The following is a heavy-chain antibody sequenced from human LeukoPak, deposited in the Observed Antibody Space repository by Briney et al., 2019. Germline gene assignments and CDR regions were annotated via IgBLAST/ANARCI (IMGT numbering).Heavy chain of an antibody. Sequence: PGGSLRLSCAASGFTFSTYGIHWVRQAPGKGLEWVAVISYDGSNKYYADSVKGRFTISRDNSKNTLFLQMSSLRAEDTAVYYCAKDHTYYFDTSGYLDYWGQGTLVTVSS. D-gene: IGHD3-22*01. CDR1: GFTFSTYG. CDR3: AKDHTYYFDTSGYLDY. J-gene: IGHJ4*02. CDR2: ISYDGSNK. V-gene: IGHV3-30*18.